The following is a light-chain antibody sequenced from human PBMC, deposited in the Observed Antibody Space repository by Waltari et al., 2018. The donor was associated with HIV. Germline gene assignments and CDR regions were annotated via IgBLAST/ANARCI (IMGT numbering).Light chain of an antibody. CDR2: GNK. Sequence: QSVLTQPPSVSGAPGQRVTISCTGSTSNIGADYDVHWYQQIPGTAPKLLISGNKNRPSGFPDRFSASQSGTSASLTITGLQAEDEADYFCQSYDITLSASVVFGGGTKLTVL. V-gene: IGLV1-40*01. CDR1: TSNIGADYD. J-gene: IGLJ2*01. CDR3: QSYDITLSASVV.